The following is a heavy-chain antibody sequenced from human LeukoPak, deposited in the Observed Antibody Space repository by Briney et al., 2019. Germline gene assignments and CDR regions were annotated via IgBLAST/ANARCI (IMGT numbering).Heavy chain of an antibody. CDR2: IYYSGST. J-gene: IGHJ3*02. V-gene: IGHV4-59*08. CDR3: ARRAEGVDAFDI. Sequence: MTSETLSLTCTVSGGSISSYYWSWIRQPPGKGLEWIGYIYYSGSTNYNPSLKSRVTISVDTSKNQFSLKLSSVTAADTAVYYCARRAEGVDAFDIWGQGTMVTVSS. CDR1: GGSISSYY.